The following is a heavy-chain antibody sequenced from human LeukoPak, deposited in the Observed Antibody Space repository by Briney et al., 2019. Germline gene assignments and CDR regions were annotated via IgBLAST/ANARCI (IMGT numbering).Heavy chain of an antibody. V-gene: IGHV4-4*02. CDR3: VRDMGSSTSKD. Sequence: SETLSLTCTVSGSPISSNNWWNWVRQPPGKGLEWIGEIYHSGTSNYNPSLKSRVTISLDKSKNQVSLRLNSVTAADTAVYYCVRDMGSSTSKDWGQGTLVTVSS. D-gene: IGHD2-2*01. J-gene: IGHJ4*02. CDR2: IYHSGTS. CDR1: GSPISSNNW.